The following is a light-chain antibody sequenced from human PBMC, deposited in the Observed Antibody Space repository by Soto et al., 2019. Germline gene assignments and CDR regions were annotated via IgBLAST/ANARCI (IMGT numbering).Light chain of an antibody. Sequence: DNVLTQSPATLSLSPGERASLSCRASQSVSSYLAWYQQKPGQAPRLLIYYTTYRATGIPARFSGSGSGTELTLTISSLKPDDFATYYCQQYNTYSTFGQGTRLEIK. CDR1: QSVSSY. J-gene: IGKJ5*01. CDR2: YTT. V-gene: IGKV3-11*01. CDR3: QQYNTYST.